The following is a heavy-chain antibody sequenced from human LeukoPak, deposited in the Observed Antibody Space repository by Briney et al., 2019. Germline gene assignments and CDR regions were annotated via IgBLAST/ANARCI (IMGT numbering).Heavy chain of an antibody. CDR3: ASTTVTTSYAFDI. Sequence: PSETLSLTCTVSGGSISGYYWSWIRQPPGRGLEWIGYIHYTGSTNYNPYLKSRASISVDTSKNQFSLKLSSVTAADTAVYYCASTTVTTSYAFDIWGQGTMVTVSS. CDR1: GGSISGYY. D-gene: IGHD4-17*01. CDR2: IHYTGST. V-gene: IGHV4-59*01. J-gene: IGHJ3*02.